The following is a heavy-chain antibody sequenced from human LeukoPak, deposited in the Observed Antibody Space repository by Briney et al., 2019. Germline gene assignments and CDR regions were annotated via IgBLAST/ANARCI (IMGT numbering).Heavy chain of an antibody. CDR2: ISWNSGSI. CDR1: GFTFTSYW. J-gene: IGHJ4*02. CDR3: AKSARGVVVTAILDY. V-gene: IGHV3-9*01. Sequence: GGSLRLSCAASGFTFTSYWMSWVRQAPGKGLEWVSGISWNSGSIGYADSVKGRFTISRDNAKNSLYLQMNSLRAEDTALYYCAKSARGVVVTAILDYWGQGTLVTVSS. D-gene: IGHD2-21*02.